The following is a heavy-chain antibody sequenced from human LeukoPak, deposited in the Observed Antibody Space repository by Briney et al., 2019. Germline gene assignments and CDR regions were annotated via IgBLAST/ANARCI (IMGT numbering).Heavy chain of an antibody. V-gene: IGHV3-23*01. CDR3: AKDCCRGGNCPFPFFDS. CDR1: GFTLNEHA. D-gene: IGHD2-15*01. Sequence: PGGSLRLSCAVSGFTLNEHALSWVRQAPGEGLEWVSGIIDVGDTYYADSVKGRFTIYRDYSRNTLYLQMNSLRAEDTATYYCAKDCCRGGNCPFPFFDSWGQGTLVTVSS. CDR2: IIDVGDT. J-gene: IGHJ4*02.